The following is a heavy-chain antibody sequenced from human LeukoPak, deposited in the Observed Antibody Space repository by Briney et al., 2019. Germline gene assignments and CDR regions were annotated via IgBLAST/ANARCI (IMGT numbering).Heavy chain of an antibody. Sequence: GGSLSLSCAAPGYTLSNYWTSWVRQAPGKGLEWVANINPDGSDKHYVDSVKGRFTISRDNPETSMYLQMTGLRAEDTALYYCARDMHIWGKGTMVTVSS. CDR2: INPDGSDK. CDR3: ARDMHI. J-gene: IGHJ3*02. CDR1: GYTLSNYW. V-gene: IGHV3-7*01.